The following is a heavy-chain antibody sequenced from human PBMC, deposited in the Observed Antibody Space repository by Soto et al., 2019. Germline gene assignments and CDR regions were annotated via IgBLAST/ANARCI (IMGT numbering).Heavy chain of an antibody. D-gene: IGHD2-2*02. CDR3: ARNGLSYCSSTSCYRWFDP. V-gene: IGHV1-69*13. J-gene: IGHJ5*02. CDR2: IIPIFGTA. CDR1: GGTFSSYA. Sequence: SVKVSCKASGGTFSSYAISWVRQAPGQGLEWMGGIIPIFGTANYAQKFQGRVTITADESTSTAYMELSSLRSEDTAVYYCARNGLSYCSSTSCYRWFDPWGQGTLVTVSS.